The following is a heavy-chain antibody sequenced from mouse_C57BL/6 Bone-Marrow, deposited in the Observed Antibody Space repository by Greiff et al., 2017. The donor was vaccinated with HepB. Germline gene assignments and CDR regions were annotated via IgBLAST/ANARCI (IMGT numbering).Heavy chain of an antibody. J-gene: IGHJ2*01. V-gene: IGHV6-3*01. CDR2: IRLKSDNYAT. CDR1: GFTFSNYW. CDR3: TDYYYGSPYFDY. D-gene: IGHD1-1*01. Sequence: EVKLEESGGGLVQPGGSMKLSCVASGFTFSNYWMNWVRQSPEKGLEWVAQIRLKSDNYATHYAESVKGRFTISRDDSKSSVYLQMNNLRAEDTGIYYCTDYYYGSPYFDYWGQGTTLTVSS.